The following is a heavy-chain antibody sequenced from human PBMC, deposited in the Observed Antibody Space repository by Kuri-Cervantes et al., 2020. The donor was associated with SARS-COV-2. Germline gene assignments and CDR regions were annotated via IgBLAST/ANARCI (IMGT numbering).Heavy chain of an antibody. J-gene: IGHJ6*03. D-gene: IGHD3-3*01. V-gene: IGHV3-15*01. CDR2: IKSKTDGGTT. CDR1: GFTLSNAW. Sequence: GESLKISCAASGFTLSNAWMSWVRQAPGKGLEWVGRIKSKTDGGTTDYAAPVKGRFTISRDDSKNTLYLQMNSLETEDTAVYYCTTGYDFWSGYYRFDYYYYMDVWGKGTTVTVSS. CDR3: TTGYDFWSGYYRFDYYYYMDV.